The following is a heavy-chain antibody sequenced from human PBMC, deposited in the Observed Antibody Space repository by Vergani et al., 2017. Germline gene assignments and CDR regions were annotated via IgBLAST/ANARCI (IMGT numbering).Heavy chain of an antibody. V-gene: IGHV3-30*02. CDR1: GFTFSNYD. J-gene: IGHJ4*02. CDR3: AKLFRGWGIDY. Sequence: QVQLVESGGGVVQRGGSLRLSCATSGFTFSNYDMQWIRQGPGKGLEFVAFIQFDGSNQYYADSVKGRFTLSRNFSKNTLYLQMNSLRTDDTATYYCAKLFRGWGIDYWGQGTQVIVSS. CDR2: IQFDGSNQ. D-gene: IGHD3-16*01.